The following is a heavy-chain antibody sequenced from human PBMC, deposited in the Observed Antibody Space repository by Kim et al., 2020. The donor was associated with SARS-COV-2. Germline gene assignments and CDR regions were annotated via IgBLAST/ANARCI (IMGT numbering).Heavy chain of an antibody. V-gene: IGHV4-34*01. CDR3: ARGPGMNWFDP. CDR1: GGSFSGYY. D-gene: IGHD3-10*01. Sequence: SETLSLTCAVYGGSFSGYYWSWIRQPPGKGLEWIGEINHSGSTNYNPSLKSRVTISVDTSKNQFSLKLSSVTAADTAVYYCARGPGMNWFDPWGQGTMVT. J-gene: IGHJ5*02. CDR2: INHSGST.